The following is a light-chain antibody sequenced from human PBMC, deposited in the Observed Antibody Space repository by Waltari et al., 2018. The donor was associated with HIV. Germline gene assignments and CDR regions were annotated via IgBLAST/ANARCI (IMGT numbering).Light chain of an antibody. CDR3: SSYIVAYTWV. CDR1: SSDVGAYNY. CDR2: DVN. V-gene: IGLV2-11*01. Sequence: QSALTQPRSVSGSPGQSVTISCTGTSSDVGAYNYVSWYQQHPGKAPKLMIYDVNNRPSGVPDRFSGSTSGNTASLTISCLQADDEADYYCSSYIVAYTWVFGGGAKLTVL. J-gene: IGLJ3*02.